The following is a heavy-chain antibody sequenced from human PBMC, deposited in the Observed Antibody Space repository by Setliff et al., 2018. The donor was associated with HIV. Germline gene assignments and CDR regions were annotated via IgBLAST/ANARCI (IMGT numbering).Heavy chain of an antibody. CDR1: GGTFTNYI. CDR2: INTKTGNP. J-gene: IGHJ4*02. Sequence: ASVKVSCKASGGTFTNYIYSWVRQAPGQALEWLGWINTKTGNPTYAQGLTGQFVFSLDTSISTAYLQISSLKAEDTAVYYCARDQRLFYFDSWGQGTLVTVS. V-gene: IGHV7-4-1*02. CDR3: ARDQRLFYFDS.